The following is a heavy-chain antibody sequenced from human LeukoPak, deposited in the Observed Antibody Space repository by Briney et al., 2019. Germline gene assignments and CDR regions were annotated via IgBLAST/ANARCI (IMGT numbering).Heavy chain of an antibody. Sequence: GGSLRLSCEASGLTFNNYAMHWVRQSSGKGLEWVSGIGSSGGGTYYADSVKGRFTISRDTSKDTVYLQLDSLRAEDTAIYYCAKIHQNRVVVGAKGAFDIWGQGTVVTVSS. V-gene: IGHV3-23*01. CDR3: AKIHQNRVVVGAKGAFDI. CDR1: GLTFNNYA. D-gene: IGHD2-15*01. J-gene: IGHJ3*02. CDR2: IGSSGGGT.